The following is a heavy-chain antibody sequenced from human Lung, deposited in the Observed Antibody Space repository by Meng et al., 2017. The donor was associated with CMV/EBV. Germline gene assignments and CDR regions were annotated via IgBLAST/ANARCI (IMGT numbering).Heavy chain of an antibody. CDR2: ISAYNGNT. V-gene: IGHV1-18*01. CDR3: ARSEMIRWVVVLDF. J-gene: IGHJ4*02. CDR1: GYTFIAYA. Sequence: ASXXVSXKASGYTFIAYAFSWVRQAPGQGHEWMGWISAYNGNTNYAQKVQGRVTMTTDTSTSTAYMELRSLRSDDTAVYYCARSEMIRWVVVLDFWGQGTLVTVSS. D-gene: IGHD3-10*01.